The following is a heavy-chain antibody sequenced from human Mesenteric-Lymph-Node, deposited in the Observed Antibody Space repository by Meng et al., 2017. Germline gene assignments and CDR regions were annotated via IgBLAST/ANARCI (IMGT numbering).Heavy chain of an antibody. D-gene: IGHD6-19*01. CDR2: IKPDGSEQ. Sequence: GGSLRLSCAASGFTFSNYWMSWVRQAPGKGLEWVANIKPDGSEQYYVDSVRGRFTISRDNAKKSLFLEMNSLRGEDTAVYYCASCDGVAVPGGVYWGQGTLVTVSS. CDR1: GFTFSNYW. CDR3: ASCDGVAVPGGVY. J-gene: IGHJ4*02. V-gene: IGHV3-7*01.